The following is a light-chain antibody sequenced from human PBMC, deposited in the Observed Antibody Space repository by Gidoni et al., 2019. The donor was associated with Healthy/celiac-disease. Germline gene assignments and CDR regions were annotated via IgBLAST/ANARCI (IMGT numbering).Light chain of an antibody. CDR3: QQSYSTPQT. CDR1: QSISSY. V-gene: IGKV1-39*01. CDR2: AAS. J-gene: IGKJ1*01. Sequence: DIQMKQSPSSRSESVGDRVTITCRESQSISSYLNWYQQKPGKAPKLLIYAASSLQSGVPSRFSGSGSGTDFTLTISSLQPEDFATYYCQQSYSTPQTFGQGTKVEIK.